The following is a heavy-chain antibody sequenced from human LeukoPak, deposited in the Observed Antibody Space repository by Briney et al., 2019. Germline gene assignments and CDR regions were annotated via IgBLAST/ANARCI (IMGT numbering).Heavy chain of an antibody. CDR3: ARGPYYYDSSGYFDY. D-gene: IGHD3-22*01. J-gene: IGHJ4*02. CDR1: GGSISSYC. CDR2: IHYSGST. Sequence: PSETLSLTCTVSGGSISSYCWSWIRQPPGKGLEWIGNIHYSGSTNYNPSLKSRVTISVDTSMNRFSLKLSSVTAADTAVYYCARGPYYYDSSGYFDYWGQGTRVTVSS. V-gene: IGHV4-59*01.